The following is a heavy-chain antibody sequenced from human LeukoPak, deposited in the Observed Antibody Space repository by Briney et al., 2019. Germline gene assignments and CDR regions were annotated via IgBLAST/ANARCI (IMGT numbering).Heavy chain of an antibody. D-gene: IGHD6-19*01. V-gene: IGHV4-59*01. Sequence: SETLSLTCTVSGGSISSYYWSWIRQPPGKGLEWIGYIYYSGSTNYNPSLKSRVTISVDTSKNQFSLKLSSVTAADTAVYYCARDYGAVAGFNWFDPWGQGTLVTVSS. CDR3: ARDYGAVAGFNWFDP. J-gene: IGHJ5*02. CDR2: IYYSGST. CDR1: GGSISSYY.